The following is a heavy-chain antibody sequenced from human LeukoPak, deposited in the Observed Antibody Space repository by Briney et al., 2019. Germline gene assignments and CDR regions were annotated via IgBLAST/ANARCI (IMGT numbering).Heavy chain of an antibody. CDR1: GGSFSGYY. CDR2: INHSGST. D-gene: IGHD3-9*01. J-gene: IGHJ4*02. Sequence: PSETLSLTCAIYGGSFSGYYWTWIRQPPGKWLEWIGEINHSGSTNYKSSLKSRVTISVDTSKNQSALKLSSVTAADTAVYYCARGPPIEPDILAGYYYFDYWGQGTLVTVSS. CDR3: ARGPPIEPDILAGYYYFDY. V-gene: IGHV4-34*01.